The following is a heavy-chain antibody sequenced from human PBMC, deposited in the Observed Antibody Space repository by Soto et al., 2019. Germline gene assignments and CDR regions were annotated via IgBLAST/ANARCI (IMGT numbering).Heavy chain of an antibody. CDR3: VRQGIGELHGLVDV. J-gene: IGHJ6*02. Sequence: QVQLQESGPGLVKPSETLSLTCTVSGDSSGSYKWSWIRQPPGTGLQWIGYIDSSGITSYNPSLRSRVTISRDTSTKQFSLSLTYVTAADTAVYYFVRQGIGELHGLVDVWGQGTTVTVSS. D-gene: IGHD1-7*01. CDR2: IDSSGIT. CDR1: GDSSGSYK. V-gene: IGHV4-59*08.